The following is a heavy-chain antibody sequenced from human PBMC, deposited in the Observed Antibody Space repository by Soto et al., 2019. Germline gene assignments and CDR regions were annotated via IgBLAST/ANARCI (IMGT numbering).Heavy chain of an antibody. Sequence: QITLKESGPTLVKPTQALTLTCSFSGFSLTTLGVGVDWVRQPPGKALELLALIYWDDDRQYSPSLKTRLTITKDTSKNQVVLTMTNMDPVDTGTYYCAHSQLTTAANAFDVWGQGTIVTVSS. J-gene: IGHJ3*01. CDR3: AHSQLTTAANAFDV. V-gene: IGHV2-5*02. CDR2: IYWDDDR. D-gene: IGHD1-1*01. CDR1: GFSLTTLGVG.